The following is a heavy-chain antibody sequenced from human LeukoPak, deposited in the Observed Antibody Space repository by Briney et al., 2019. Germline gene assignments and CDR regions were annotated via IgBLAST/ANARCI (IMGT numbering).Heavy chain of an antibody. V-gene: IGHV1-24*01. CDR3: ARGCGSTSCSYYFDY. Sequence: ASVKVSCKVSGYTLTELSMHWVRQAPGKGLEWMGGFDPEDGETIYAQKFQGRVTITADESTSTAYMELSSLRSEDTAVYYCARGCGSTSCSYYFDYWGQGTLVTVSS. D-gene: IGHD2-2*01. CDR1: GYTLTELS. J-gene: IGHJ4*02. CDR2: FDPEDGET.